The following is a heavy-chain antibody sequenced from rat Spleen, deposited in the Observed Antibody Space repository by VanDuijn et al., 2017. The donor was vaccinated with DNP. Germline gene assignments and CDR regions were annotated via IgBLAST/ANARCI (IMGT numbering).Heavy chain of an antibody. D-gene: IGHD1-5*01. Sequence: EVQLQESGPGLVKPSQPLSLTCSVTGSSITSNYWGWIREFPGNKMQYIGHISYSGTTNYNPSLKSRISITRDTSKNQFFLQLNSVTTEDTATYYCARWYNYFDYWGQGTRVTVSS. CDR1: GSSITSNY. CDR3: ARWYNYFDY. J-gene: IGHJ3*01. V-gene: IGHV3-1*01. CDR2: ISYSGTT.